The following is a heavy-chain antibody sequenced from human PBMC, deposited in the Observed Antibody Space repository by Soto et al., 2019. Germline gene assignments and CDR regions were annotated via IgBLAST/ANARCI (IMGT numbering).Heavy chain of an antibody. CDR2: VSYDGSNK. D-gene: IGHD1-26*01. J-gene: IGHJ4*02. Sequence: QVQLVESGGGVVKPGRSLRLSCVASGFTLSHYDMNWVRQAPGKGLEWVAVVSYDGSNKYYGDSVRGRFTISRDNSKNTLYLQKNSLIDEDTAVSYCAKGELINPQLFEFWGQGALVTVSS. CDR3: AKGELINPQLFEF. V-gene: IGHV3-30*18. CDR1: GFTLSHYD.